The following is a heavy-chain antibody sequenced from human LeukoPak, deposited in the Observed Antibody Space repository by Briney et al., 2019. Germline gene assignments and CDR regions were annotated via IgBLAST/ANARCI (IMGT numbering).Heavy chain of an antibody. CDR3: ATQITGYYNSPYFDY. J-gene: IGHJ4*02. CDR1: GGSFSGYY. Sequence: SETLSLTCAVYGGSFSGYYWSCIRQPPGKGLEWIGEINHSGSTYYNPSLKSRVTISVDTSKNQFSLKLSSVTAADTAVYYCATQITGYYNSPYFDYWGQGTLVTVSS. V-gene: IGHV4-34*01. D-gene: IGHD3-9*01. CDR2: INHSGST.